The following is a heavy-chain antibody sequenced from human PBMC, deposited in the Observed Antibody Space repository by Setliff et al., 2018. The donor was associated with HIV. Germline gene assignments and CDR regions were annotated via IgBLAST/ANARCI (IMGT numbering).Heavy chain of an antibody. Sequence: GASVKVSCKASGYSFTTSGVSWVRQAPGQGLEWMGWINIRSGNTNYVQKLQGRVTITTDTSTSTAYMELRSLRSDDTALYYCARKPTGSPSDYWGQGTLVTVSS. V-gene: IGHV1-18*01. CDR3: ARKPTGSPSDY. CDR2: INIRSGNT. J-gene: IGHJ4*02. CDR1: GYSFTTSG. D-gene: IGHD2-2*01.